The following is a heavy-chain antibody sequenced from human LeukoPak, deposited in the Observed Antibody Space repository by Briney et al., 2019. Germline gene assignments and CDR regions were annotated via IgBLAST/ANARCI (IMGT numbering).Heavy chain of an antibody. D-gene: IGHD3-22*01. CDR3: ARDYYDSSGYGFDY. V-gene: IGHV4-30-4*08. J-gene: IGHJ4*02. Sequence: SETLSLTCTVSGGSISSYYWSWIRQPPGKGLEWIGYIYYSGSTYYNPSLKSRVTISVDTSKNQFSLKLSSVTAADTAVYYCARDYYDSSGYGFDYWGQGTLVTVSS. CDR2: IYYSGST. CDR1: GGSISSYY.